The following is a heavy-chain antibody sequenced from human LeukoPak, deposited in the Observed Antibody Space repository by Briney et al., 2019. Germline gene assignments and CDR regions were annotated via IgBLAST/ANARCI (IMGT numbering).Heavy chain of an antibody. V-gene: IGHV1-18*04. CDR3: ARARYSSSWYLDY. CDR1: GYTFTTYG. Sequence: ASVKVACNAYGYTFTTYGITWVRQAPGQGLEWMGWISAYNGNTNYAQKLQGRVTMTTDTSTSTAYMELRSLRSDDTAVYYCARARYSSSWYLDYWGQGTLVTVSS. CDR2: ISAYNGNT. J-gene: IGHJ4*02. D-gene: IGHD6-13*01.